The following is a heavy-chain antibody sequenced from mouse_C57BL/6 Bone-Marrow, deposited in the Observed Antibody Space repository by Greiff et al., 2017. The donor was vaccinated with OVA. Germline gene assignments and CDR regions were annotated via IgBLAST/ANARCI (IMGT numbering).Heavy chain of an antibody. D-gene: IGHD1-1*01. J-gene: IGHJ2*01. CDR1: GFTFSDYY. Sequence: EVKLVESEGGLVQPGSSMKLSCTASGFTFSDYYMAWVRQVPEKGLEWVANINYDGSSTYYLDSLKSRFIISRDNAKNILYLQMSNLKAEDTATCYCAREGVVAFDYWGQGTTLTVSS. CDR3: AREGVVAFDY. V-gene: IGHV5-16*01. CDR2: INYDGSST.